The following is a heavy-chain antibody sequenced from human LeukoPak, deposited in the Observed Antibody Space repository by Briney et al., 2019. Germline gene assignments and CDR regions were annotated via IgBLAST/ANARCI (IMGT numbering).Heavy chain of an antibody. CDR3: ARAPGVGLGFDY. CDR1: GFTFSSYS. D-gene: IGHD2-15*01. V-gene: IGHV3-21*01. J-gene: IGHJ4*02. Sequence: PGGSLRLSCAASGFTFSSYSMNWVRQAPGKGLEWVSSISSSSSYIYYADSVKGRFTISRDNAKNSLFVQMNSLRAEDTAVYYCARAPGVGLGFDYWGREPWSPSPQ. CDR2: ISSSSSYI.